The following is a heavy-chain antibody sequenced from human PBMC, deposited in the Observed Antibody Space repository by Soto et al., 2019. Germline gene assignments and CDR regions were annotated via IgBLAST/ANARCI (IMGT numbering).Heavy chain of an antibody. CDR1: VGSITIGDFY. CDR2: IYYSGTT. V-gene: IGHV4-30-4*01. J-gene: IGHJ4*02. D-gene: IGHD3-22*01. CDR3: ARVGNYYDSSGYRGYYFDF. Sequence: PSETLCLTCSVSVGSITIGDFYWSGIRQPPGKGLEWIGYIYYSGTTYYNPSLRSRLTISLDTSKNQVSLGLSSVTAADTAVYYCARVGNYYDSSGYRGYYFDFWGLGTMVTVSS.